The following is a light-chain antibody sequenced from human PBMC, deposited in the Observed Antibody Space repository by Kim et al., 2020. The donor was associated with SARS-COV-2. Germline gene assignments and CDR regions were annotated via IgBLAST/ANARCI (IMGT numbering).Light chain of an antibody. CDR1: QSVSSN. J-gene: IGKJ2*01. CDR3: QQYNNWPPYT. CDR2: GAS. Sequence: EIVMTQSPATLSVSPGESATLSCRASQSVSSNLAWYQQKPGQAPRLLIYGASTRVTGIPARFSGSGSGTEFTLTISSLQSEDFAVYYCQQYNNWPPYTVGQGTKLEIK. V-gene: IGKV3-15*01.